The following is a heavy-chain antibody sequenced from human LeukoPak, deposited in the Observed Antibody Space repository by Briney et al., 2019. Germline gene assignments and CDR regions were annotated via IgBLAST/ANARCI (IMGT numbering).Heavy chain of an antibody. V-gene: IGHV1-2*02. Sequence: ASVKVSCKASGYTFTGYYIDWVRQAPGQGLEWMGWINPNSGGTNYAQKFQGRVTMTRDTSISTAYMELSRLRSDDTAVYYCARAYSGYDLTDYWGQGTLVIVSS. CDR3: ARAYSGYDLTDY. CDR2: INPNSGGT. CDR1: GYTFTGYY. J-gene: IGHJ4*02. D-gene: IGHD5-12*01.